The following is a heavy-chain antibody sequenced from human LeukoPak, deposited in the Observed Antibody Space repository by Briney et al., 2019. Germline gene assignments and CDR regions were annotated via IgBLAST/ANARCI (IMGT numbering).Heavy chain of an antibody. J-gene: IGHJ3*01. Sequence: GGSLRLSCAASGFTFGNSWVHWVRQAPGKRLVWVSLINADGSTATYSDSVKGRFTISRDNARNTLSLQMNSLTIEDTAVYYCVVVVEPPDSDGFDVWGQGTMITVSS. V-gene: IGHV3-74*01. D-gene: IGHD1-14*01. CDR3: VVVVEPPDSDGFDV. CDR2: INADGSTA. CDR1: GFTFGNSW.